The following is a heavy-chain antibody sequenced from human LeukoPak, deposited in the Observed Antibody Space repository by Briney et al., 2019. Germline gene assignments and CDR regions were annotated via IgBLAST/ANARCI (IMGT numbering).Heavy chain of an antibody. J-gene: IGHJ6*03. CDR1: GYTFTSYY. D-gene: IGHD2-2*01. CDR3: ASTPATIYYYYMDV. V-gene: IGHV1-46*03. CDR2: INPSGGST. Sequence: GASVKVSCKASGYTFTSYYMHWVRQAPGQGIEWMGIINPSGGSTSYAQKLQGRVTITRDTSTSTVYMELSSLRSEDTAVYYCASTPATIYYYYMDVWGKGTTVTVSS.